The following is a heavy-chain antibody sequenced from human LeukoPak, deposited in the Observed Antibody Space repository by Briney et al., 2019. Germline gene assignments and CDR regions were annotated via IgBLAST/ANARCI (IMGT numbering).Heavy chain of an antibody. Sequence: PSETLSLTCAVSGGSFSGYYWSWIRQPPGKGLEWIGEINHSGSTNYNASLKSRVTISVENSKHPFSLKLSPVTAADTAVYYCARGYGWGSYYLFDYWGQGTLVRVPS. D-gene: IGHD3-10*01. CDR1: GGSFSGYY. J-gene: IGHJ4*02. V-gene: IGHV4-34*01. CDR2: INHSGST. CDR3: ARGYGWGSYYLFDY.